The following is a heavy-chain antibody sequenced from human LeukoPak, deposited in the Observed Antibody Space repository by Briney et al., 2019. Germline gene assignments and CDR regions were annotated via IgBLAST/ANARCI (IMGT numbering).Heavy chain of an antibody. CDR2: IKKTGSET. D-gene: IGHD2-15*01. Sequence: GGSLRLSCAASGFTFSSFGMHWVRQAPGKGLEWVAYIKKTGSETYYVDSVKGRFTITRDNTRNSLFLQMYSLRAEDTAVYFCAREDGYCSGGNCYSYFDSWGQGTLVTVSS. CDR3: AREDGYCSGGNCYSYFDS. V-gene: IGHV3-7*01. J-gene: IGHJ4*02. CDR1: GFTFSSFG.